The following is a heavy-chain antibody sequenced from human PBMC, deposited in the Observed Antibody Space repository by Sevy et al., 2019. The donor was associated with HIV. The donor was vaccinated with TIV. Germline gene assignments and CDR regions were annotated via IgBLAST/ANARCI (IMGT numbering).Heavy chain of an antibody. Sequence: GESLKISCKGSGFTFTTYWIGWVRQMPGKGLEWIGIIYPDDSDTRYSPSFQGQVTISVDKSISTAYLQWSTLKASDTAMYYCARDHASYGVTGYYYYYGLDVWGQGTTVTVSS. CDR1: GFTFTTYW. CDR3: ARDHASYGVTGYYYYYGLDV. D-gene: IGHD4-17*01. V-gene: IGHV5-51*01. J-gene: IGHJ6*02. CDR2: IYPDDSDT.